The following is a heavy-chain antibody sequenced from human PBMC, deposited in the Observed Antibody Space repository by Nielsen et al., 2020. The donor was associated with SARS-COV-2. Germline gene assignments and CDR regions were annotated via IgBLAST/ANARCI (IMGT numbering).Heavy chain of an antibody. Sequence: ASVKVSCKASGYTFTSYAMHWVRQAPGQRLEWMGWINAGNGNTKYSQKFQDRVTMTTDTSTSTAYMELRSLRSDDTAVYYCARGDLYGYSYFYMDVWGKGTTVTVSS. J-gene: IGHJ6*03. CDR2: INAGNGNT. D-gene: IGHD2-21*02. CDR3: ARGDLYGYSYFYMDV. V-gene: IGHV1-3*01. CDR1: GYTFTSYA.